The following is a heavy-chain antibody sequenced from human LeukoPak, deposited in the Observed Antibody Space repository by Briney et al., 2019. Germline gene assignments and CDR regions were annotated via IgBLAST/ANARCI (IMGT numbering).Heavy chain of an antibody. CDR3: AKVEDLITFGGVIVPIFDY. CDR2: ISGGGGST. V-gene: IGHV3-23*01. Sequence: PGGSLRLSCAASGFTFSSYAMSWVRQAPGKGLEWVSAISGGGGSTYYADSVKGRFTISRDNSKNTLYLQMNSLRAEDTAVYYCAKVEDLITFGGVIVPIFDYWGQGTLVTVSS. CDR1: GFTFSSYA. D-gene: IGHD3-16*02. J-gene: IGHJ4*02.